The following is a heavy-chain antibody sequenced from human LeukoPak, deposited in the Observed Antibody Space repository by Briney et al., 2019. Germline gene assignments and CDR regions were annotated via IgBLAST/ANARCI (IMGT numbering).Heavy chain of an antibody. Sequence: GGSLRLSCAASGFTFSSYWMSWVRQAPGKGLEWVANIKKDGSEKYYVDSVKGRFTISRDNAKNSLYLQMNSLRAEDTAVYSCARLLAGSGYARDAFDIWGQGTMVTVSS. V-gene: IGHV3-7*01. CDR3: ARLLAGSGYARDAFDI. CDR2: IKKDGSEK. CDR1: GFTFSSYW. D-gene: IGHD3-22*01. J-gene: IGHJ3*02.